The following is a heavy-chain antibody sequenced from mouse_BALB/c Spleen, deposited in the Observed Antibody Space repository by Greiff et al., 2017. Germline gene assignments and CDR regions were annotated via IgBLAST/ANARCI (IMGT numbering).Heavy chain of an antibody. D-gene: IGHD1-1*01. J-gene: IGHJ4*01. CDR3: ATYYGSSLYYAMDY. CDR2: ISYSGST. Sequence: DVQLQESGPSLVKPSQTLSLTCSVTGDSITSGYWNWIRKFPGNKLEYMGYISYSGSTYYNPSLKSRISITRDTSKNQYYLQLNSVTTEDTATYYCATYYGSSLYYAMDYWGQGTSVTVSS. CDR1: GDSITSGY. V-gene: IGHV3-8*02.